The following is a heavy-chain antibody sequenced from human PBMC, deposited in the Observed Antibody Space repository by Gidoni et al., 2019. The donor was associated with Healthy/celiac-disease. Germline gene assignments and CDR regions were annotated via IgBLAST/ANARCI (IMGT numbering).Heavy chain of an antibody. J-gene: IGHJ4*02. CDR1: GYTFTGYY. V-gene: IGHV1-2*06. D-gene: IGHD2-2*01. CDR2: INPNSGGT. CDR3: ATSLDKYCSSTSCPFDY. Sequence: QVQLVQSGAEVKKPGASVTVSCKASGYTFTGYYMHWVRQAPGQGLEWMGRINPNSGGTNYAQKFQGRVTMTRDTSISTAYMELSRLRSDDTAVYYCATSLDKYCSSTSCPFDYWGQGTLVTVSS.